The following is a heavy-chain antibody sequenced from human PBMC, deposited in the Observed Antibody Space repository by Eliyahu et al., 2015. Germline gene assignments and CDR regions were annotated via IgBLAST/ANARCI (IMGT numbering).Heavy chain of an antibody. Sequence: QVQLVQSGAEVKKPGASVKVSCKASGYTFTSYYMHWVRQAPGQGLEWMGIINPSGGSTSYAQKFQGRVTMTRDTSTSTVYMELSSLRSEDTAVYYCARGIAAAGWGRKYYFDYWGQGTLVTVSS. V-gene: IGHV1-46*01. J-gene: IGHJ4*02. CDR3: ARGIAAAGWGRKYYFDY. D-gene: IGHD6-13*01. CDR1: GYTFTSYY. CDR2: INPSGGST.